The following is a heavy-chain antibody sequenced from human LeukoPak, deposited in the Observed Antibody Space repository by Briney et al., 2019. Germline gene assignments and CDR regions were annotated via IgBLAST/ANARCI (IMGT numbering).Heavy chain of an antibody. J-gene: IGHJ2*01. CDR2: IYTSGST. D-gene: IGHD2-2*03. V-gene: IGHV4-61*02. CDR1: GGSISSGSYY. Sequence: SETLSLTCTVSGGSISSGSYYWSWIRQPAGKGLEWIGRIYTSGSTNYNPSLRSRVTISVDTSKNQFSLKLSSVTAADTAVYYCARHVDIVVVPGAMTVLGGWYFDLWGRGTLVTVSS. CDR3: ARHVDIVVVPGAMTVLGGWYFDL.